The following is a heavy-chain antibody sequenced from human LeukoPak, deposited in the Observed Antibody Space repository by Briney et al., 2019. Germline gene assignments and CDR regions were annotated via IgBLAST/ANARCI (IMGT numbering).Heavy chain of an antibody. CDR3: ARARTPPIDPPGYFDY. J-gene: IGHJ4*02. Sequence: GGSLRLSCAASGFTFSSYWMSWVRQAPGKGLEWVADIKQVGSEKYYVDSVKGRFTISRDNAKNSLYLQMNSLRAEDTAVYYCARARTPPIDPPGYFDYWGQGTLVTVSS. D-gene: IGHD1-14*01. CDR2: IKQVGSEK. V-gene: IGHV3-7*01. CDR1: GFTFSSYW.